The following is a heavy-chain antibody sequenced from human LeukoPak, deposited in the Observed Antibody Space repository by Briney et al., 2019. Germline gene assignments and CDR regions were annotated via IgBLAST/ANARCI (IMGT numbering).Heavy chain of an antibody. D-gene: IGHD1-26*01. J-gene: IGHJ4*02. CDR3: AREIVGTLWVDY. Sequence: PSQTLSLTCAISGDSVSSNSAAWNWIRQSPSRGLEWLGRTYYRSKWYNDYAVSVKSRITINPDTSKNQFSLKLSSVTAADTAVYYCAREIVGTLWVDYWGQGTLVTVSS. CDR1: GDSVSSNSAA. CDR2: TYYRSKWYN. V-gene: IGHV6-1*01.